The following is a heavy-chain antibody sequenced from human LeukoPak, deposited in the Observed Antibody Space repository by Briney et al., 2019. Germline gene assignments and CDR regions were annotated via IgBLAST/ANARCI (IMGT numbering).Heavy chain of an antibody. J-gene: IGHJ4*02. CDR1: GYTFTSYY. Sequence: ASVKVSFKASGYTFTSYYMHWVRQAPGQGLEWMGIINPSGGSTSYAQKFQGRVTMTRDTSISTAYMELSRLRSDDTAVYYCARDLAVSGELLQVYWGQGTLVTVSS. CDR3: ARDLAVSGELLQVY. CDR2: INPSGGST. V-gene: IGHV1-46*01. D-gene: IGHD1-26*01.